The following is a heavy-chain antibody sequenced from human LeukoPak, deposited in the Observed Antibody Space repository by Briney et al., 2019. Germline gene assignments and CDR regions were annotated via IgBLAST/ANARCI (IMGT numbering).Heavy chain of an antibody. J-gene: IGHJ4*02. Sequence: GGSLRLSCAASGFTFSSYAMSWVRQAPGKGLEWVSAISGSGGSTYYADSVKGRFTISRDNSKNTLYLQMNSLRAEDTAVYYCAKDLRAGRSGSYYLNYWGQGTLVTVSS. CDR1: GFTFSSYA. CDR2: ISGSGGST. D-gene: IGHD3-10*01. V-gene: IGHV3-23*01. CDR3: AKDLRAGRSGSYYLNY.